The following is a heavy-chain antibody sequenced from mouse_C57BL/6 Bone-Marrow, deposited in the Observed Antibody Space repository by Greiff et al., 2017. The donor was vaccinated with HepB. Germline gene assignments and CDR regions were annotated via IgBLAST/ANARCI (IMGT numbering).Heavy chain of an antibody. J-gene: IGHJ4*01. Sequence: VQLQQPGAELVMPGASVKLSCKASGYTFTSYWMHWVKQRPGQGLEWIGEIDPSDSYTNYNQKFKGKSTLTVDKSSSTAYMQLSSLTSEDSAVYYCARSLYYYDSSYAMDYWGQGTSVTVSS. V-gene: IGHV1-69*01. CDR2: IDPSDSYT. CDR3: ARSLYYYDSSYAMDY. CDR1: GYTFTSYW. D-gene: IGHD1-1*01.